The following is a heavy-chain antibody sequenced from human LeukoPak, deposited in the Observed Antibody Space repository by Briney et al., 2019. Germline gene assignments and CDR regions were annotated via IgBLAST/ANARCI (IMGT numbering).Heavy chain of an antibody. Sequence: GASVKVSCKASGGTFSSYAISWVRQAPGQGLEWMGGIIPIFGTANYAQKFQGRVTITADKSTGTAYMELSSLRSEDTAVYYCARGSRAGITPEFDPWGQGTLVTVSS. D-gene: IGHD6-13*01. CDR1: GGTFSSYA. V-gene: IGHV1-69*06. CDR2: IIPIFGTA. CDR3: ARGSRAGITPEFDP. J-gene: IGHJ5*02.